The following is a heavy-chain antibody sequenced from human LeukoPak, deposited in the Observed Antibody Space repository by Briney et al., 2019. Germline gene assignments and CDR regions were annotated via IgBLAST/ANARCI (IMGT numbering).Heavy chain of an antibody. V-gene: IGHV3-74*01. D-gene: IGHD6-19*01. CDR3: ARDHTSAVAGPNYFDY. J-gene: IGHJ4*02. CDR1: GFTFSNYW. Sequence: GGSLRLSCAASGFTFSNYWMHSVRQAPGKGLVWVSRINSDGINTSYADSVKGRFTISRDNAKNTLNLQMNSLRAEDTAVYYCARDHTSAVAGPNYFDYWGQGTLVTVSS. CDR2: INSDGINT.